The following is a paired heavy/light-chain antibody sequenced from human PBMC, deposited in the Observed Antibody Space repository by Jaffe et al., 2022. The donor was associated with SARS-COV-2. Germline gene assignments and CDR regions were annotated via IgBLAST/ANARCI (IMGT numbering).Heavy chain of an antibody. D-gene: IGHD3-22*01. CDR3: ARAPERNYDSSAYYLY. J-gene: IGHJ4*02. V-gene: IGHV1-46*04. CDR2: INPSDSST. CDR1: GYTFTSYY. Sequence: QVQLVQSGAEVKKPGASVKVSCKASGYTFTSYYIHWVRQAPGQGLEWMGIINPSDSSTTYAQKLQGRVTMTRDTSTSTVYMELSSLRSEDTAVYYCARAPERNYDSSAYYLYWGQGSLVTVSS.
Light chain of an antibody. CDR3: NSYAGSNNWV. Sequence: QSALTQPPSASGSPGQSVTISCTGTSSDVGGYNYVSWYQQHPGKAPKLMIFEVNKRPSGVPDRFSGSKSGNTASLTVSGLQAEDEADYYCNSYAGSNNWVFGGGTKLTVL. CDR2: EVN. J-gene: IGLJ3*02. V-gene: IGLV2-8*01. CDR1: SSDVGGYNY.